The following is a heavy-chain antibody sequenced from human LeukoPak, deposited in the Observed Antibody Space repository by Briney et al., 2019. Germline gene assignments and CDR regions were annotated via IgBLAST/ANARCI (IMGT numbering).Heavy chain of an antibody. CDR3: ARELMTTVTTHYYYYYMDV. J-gene: IGHJ6*03. CDR2: IIPIFGTA. V-gene: IGHV1-69*05. D-gene: IGHD4-17*01. Sequence: SVKVSCKASGGTFSSYAMSWVRQAPGQGLEWMGRIIPIFGTANYAQKFQGRVTITTDESTSTAYMELSSLRSEDTAVYYCARELMTTVTTHYYYYYMDVWGKGTTVTVSS. CDR1: GGTFSSYA.